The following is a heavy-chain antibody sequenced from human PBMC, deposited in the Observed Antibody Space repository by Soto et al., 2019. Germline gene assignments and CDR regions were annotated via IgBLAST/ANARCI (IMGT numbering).Heavy chain of an antibody. Sequence: EVQLVESGGGLVKPGGSLRLSCAASGFTFSSYSMNWVRQAPGKGLEWVSSISSSSSYIYYADSVKGRFTISRDNAKNSLYLQMNSLRAEDTAVYYCAMETYYYGSGNLGYWGQGTLVTVSS. J-gene: IGHJ4*02. V-gene: IGHV3-21*01. CDR2: ISSSSSYI. D-gene: IGHD3-10*01. CDR1: GFTFSSYS. CDR3: AMETYYYGSGNLGY.